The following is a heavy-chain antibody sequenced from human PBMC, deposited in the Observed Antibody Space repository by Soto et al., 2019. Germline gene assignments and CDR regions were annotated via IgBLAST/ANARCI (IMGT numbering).Heavy chain of an antibody. CDR2: ILADFNT. CDR3: ARRVEGYFDY. J-gene: IGHJ4*02. CDR1: GFTFSDYT. Sequence: EVQLLESGGGLVQPGGPLTLSCAASGFTFSDYTMTWVRQAPGKVLECISVILADFNTYYAGSVRGRFTISRDNSKNTLYLHMDYLRAEDTAVYYCARRVEGYFDYWGQGALVTVSS. V-gene: IGHV3-23*03.